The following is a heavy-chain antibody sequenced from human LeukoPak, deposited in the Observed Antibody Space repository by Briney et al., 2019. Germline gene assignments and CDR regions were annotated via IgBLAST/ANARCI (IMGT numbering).Heavy chain of an antibody. Sequence: GGSLRLSCAASGFTFSSYAMYWVRQAPGKGLEWVSLISGDGGSTYYADSVKGRFTISRDNSKNSLYLQMNSLRTEDTALYYWATFSYGARYWGQGTLVTVSS. CDR1: GFTFSSYA. D-gene: IGHD4/OR15-4a*01. CDR3: ATFSYGARY. V-gene: IGHV3-43*02. J-gene: IGHJ4*02. CDR2: ISGDGGST.